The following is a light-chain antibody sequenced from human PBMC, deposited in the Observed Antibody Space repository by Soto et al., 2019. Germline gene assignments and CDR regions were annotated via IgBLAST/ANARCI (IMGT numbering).Light chain of an antibody. V-gene: IGLV2-14*01. CDR3: SSYTSTSTPYV. CDR2: GVS. J-gene: IGLJ1*01. Sequence: QSALTQPASVSGSPGQSITISCTGTRSDIGDYNYVSWYQQHPGKAPKLLIYGVSDRPSGVSNRFSGSKSGNTASLTISGLQAEDEGDYYCSSYTSTSTPYVFGTGTKVTVL. CDR1: RSDIGDYNY.